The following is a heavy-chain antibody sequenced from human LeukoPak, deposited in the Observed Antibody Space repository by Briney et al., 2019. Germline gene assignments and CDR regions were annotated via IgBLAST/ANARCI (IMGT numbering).Heavy chain of an antibody. V-gene: IGHV3-23*01. Sequence: GGSLRLSCAASGFTFSSYAMSWVRQAPGRGLEWVSTISGSSGSTYYADSVKGRFAISRDNSKNTLYLQMNSLRAEDTAVYYCAKGLSTVDWFDPWGRGTLVTVST. CDR2: ISGSSGST. CDR3: AKGLSTVDWFDP. D-gene: IGHD2/OR15-2a*01. CDR1: GFTFSSYA. J-gene: IGHJ5*02.